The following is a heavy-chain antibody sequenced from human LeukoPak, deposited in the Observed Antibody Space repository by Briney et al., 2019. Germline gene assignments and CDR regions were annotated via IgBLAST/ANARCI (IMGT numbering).Heavy chain of an antibody. CDR1: GFTFSNYS. D-gene: IGHD5-18*01. CDR2: ISRTSSTI. CDR3: ARDLVDTAMGGFDY. Sequence: GGSLRLSCAASGFTFSNYSMNWVRQAPGKGLEWISYISRTSSTIYYGDSVKGRFTISRDNATNSLYLQMNSLRAEDTAVYYCARDLVDTAMGGFDYWGQGTLVTVSS. J-gene: IGHJ4*02. V-gene: IGHV3-48*04.